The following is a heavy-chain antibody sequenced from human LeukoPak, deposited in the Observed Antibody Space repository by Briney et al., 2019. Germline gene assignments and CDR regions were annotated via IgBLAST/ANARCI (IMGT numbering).Heavy chain of an antibody. D-gene: IGHD3-3*01. CDR1: DYTFTSYG. CDR3: ARDRGYDFWSGYNDY. Sequence: ASVKVSCKASDYTFTSYGISWVRQAPAQGLEGMGWISAYNGNTNYAQKLQGRVTMTTDTSTSTAYMELRSLRSDDTAVYYCARDRGYDFWSGYNDYWGQGTLVTVSS. J-gene: IGHJ4*02. CDR2: ISAYNGNT. V-gene: IGHV1-18*01.